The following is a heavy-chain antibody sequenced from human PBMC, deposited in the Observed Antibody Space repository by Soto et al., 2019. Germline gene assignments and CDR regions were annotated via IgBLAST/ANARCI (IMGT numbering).Heavy chain of an antibody. J-gene: IGHJ3*02. CDR3: ARVLPEMTTRAFDI. V-gene: IGHV1-8*01. CDR2: MNPNSGNT. D-gene: IGHD4-17*01. CDR1: GYTFTSYD. Sequence: ASVKVSCKASGYTFTSYDINWVRQATGQGLEWMGWMNPNSGNTGYAQKFQGRVTMTRNTSISTAYMELSSLRSEDTAVYYCARVLPEMTTRAFDIWGQGTMVTVSS.